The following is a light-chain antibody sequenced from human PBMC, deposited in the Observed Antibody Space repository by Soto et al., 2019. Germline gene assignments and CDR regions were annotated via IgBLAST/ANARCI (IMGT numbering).Light chain of an antibody. CDR2: AAS. J-gene: IGKJ4*01. Sequence: EIVMTQSPATLSVSPGETATLSCRASQSVGSAVAWYQHKPGQAPRLLIVAASIRATGVPGSFSGGGSGTEFTLTISSLQSEDFAVYYGQQYKNWPPLTFGGGTTVEIK. CDR3: QQYKNWPPLT. CDR1: QSVGSA. V-gene: IGKV3-15*01.